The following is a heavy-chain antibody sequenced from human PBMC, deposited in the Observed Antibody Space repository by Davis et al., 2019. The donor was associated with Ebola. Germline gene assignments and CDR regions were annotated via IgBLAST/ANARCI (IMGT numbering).Heavy chain of an antibody. CDR1: GYTFANYY. CDR3: ARGVGTVVSFGVDY. D-gene: IGHD4-23*01. Sequence: AASVKVSCKASGYTFANYYMHWVRQAPGQGLEWMGLINPSGGSTSFAQKFQGRLTVTRDTSTSTVYMDLSSLRSEDTAMYYCARGVGTVVSFGVDYWGQGTLVTVSS. J-gene: IGHJ4*02. CDR2: INPSGGST. V-gene: IGHV1-46*01.